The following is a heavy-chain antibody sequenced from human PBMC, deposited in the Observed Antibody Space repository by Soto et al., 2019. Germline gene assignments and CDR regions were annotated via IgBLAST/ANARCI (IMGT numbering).Heavy chain of an antibody. CDR2: IYYSGST. J-gene: IGHJ6*02. Sequence: SETLSLTCTVSGGSISSYYWSWIRQPPGKGLEWIGYIYYSGSTNYNPSLKSRVTITVNTSKNQFSLKLTSVTATDTAVYYCARQGFGPLHGLVDVWGQGTTVTVSS. CDR3: ARQGFGPLHGLVDV. CDR1: GGSISSYY. D-gene: IGHD3-10*01. V-gene: IGHV4-59*08.